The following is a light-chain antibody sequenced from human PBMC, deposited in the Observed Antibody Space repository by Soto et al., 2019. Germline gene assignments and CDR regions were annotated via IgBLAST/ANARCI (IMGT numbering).Light chain of an antibody. V-gene: IGKV3-15*01. CDR1: QSMYNN. CDR3: QQYNNWPLT. Sequence: EIVMTQSPATLSVSPGERATLSCRASQSMYNNLAWYQQKPGQAPRLLIYHASARATGIPARFSGSGSGTEFTLTISSLQSEDFALYYCQQYNNWPLTFGGGTKVEI. J-gene: IGKJ4*01. CDR2: HAS.